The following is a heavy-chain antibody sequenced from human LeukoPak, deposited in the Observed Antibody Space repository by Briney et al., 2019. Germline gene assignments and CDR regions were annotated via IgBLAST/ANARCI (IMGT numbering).Heavy chain of an antibody. J-gene: IGHJ4*02. Sequence: GESLKISCKGSGYSFTSYWIGWVRQMPGKGLEWMGIIYPGDSDARYSPSFQGQVTISADKSISTAYLQWSSLKASDTAMYYCATRHSYSYGYFDYWGQGTLVTVSS. D-gene: IGHD5-18*01. V-gene: IGHV5-51*01. CDR2: IYPGDSDA. CDR1: GYSFTSYW. CDR3: ATRHSYSYGYFDY.